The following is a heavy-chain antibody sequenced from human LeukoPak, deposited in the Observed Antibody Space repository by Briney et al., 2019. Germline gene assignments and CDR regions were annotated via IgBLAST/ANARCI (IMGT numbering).Heavy chain of an antibody. V-gene: IGHV4-39*01. CDR1: GGSISSSSYY. Sequence: PSETLSLTCTVSGGSISSSSYYWGWIRQPPGKGLEWIGSIYYSGSTYYVPSLKSRVTISVDTSKNQFSLKLSSVTAADTAVYYCARNLVEMATTIPGYFDYWGQGTLVTVSS. J-gene: IGHJ4*02. CDR3: ARNLVEMATTIPGYFDY. D-gene: IGHD5-24*01. CDR2: IYYSGST.